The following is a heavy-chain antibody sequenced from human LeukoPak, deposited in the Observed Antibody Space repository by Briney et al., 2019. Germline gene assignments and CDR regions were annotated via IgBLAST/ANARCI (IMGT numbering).Heavy chain of an antibody. J-gene: IGHJ6*03. CDR2: IYTSGST. Sequence: SETLSLTCTVSGGSISSYYWSWIRQPAGKGLEWIGRIYTSGSTNYNPSLKSRVTMSVDTSKNQFSLKLSSVTAADTAVYYCARSSRCSSSISVYYYYMDVWGKGTTVTVSS. CDR3: ARSSRCSSSISVYYYYMDV. V-gene: IGHV4-4*07. CDR1: GGSISSYY. D-gene: IGHD6-6*01.